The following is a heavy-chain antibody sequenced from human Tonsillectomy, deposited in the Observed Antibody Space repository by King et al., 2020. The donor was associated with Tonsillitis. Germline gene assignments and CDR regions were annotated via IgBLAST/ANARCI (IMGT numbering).Heavy chain of an antibody. Sequence: VQLVEAGGGLVQPGGSLRLSCAASGFTFSSYEMNLVRQAPGKGLEWVSYISSSGSTIYYADSVKGRFTISRENAKNPLYLQMNSLRAEDTAVYYCAREGIDYYDSSGYYRVDAFDIWGQGTMVTVSS. CDR2: ISSSGSTI. CDR3: AREGIDYYDSSGYYRVDAFDI. J-gene: IGHJ3*02. V-gene: IGHV3-48*03. CDR1: GFTFSSYE. D-gene: IGHD3-22*01.